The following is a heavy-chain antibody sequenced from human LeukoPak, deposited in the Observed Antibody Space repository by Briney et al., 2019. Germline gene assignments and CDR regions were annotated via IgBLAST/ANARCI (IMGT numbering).Heavy chain of an antibody. D-gene: IGHD3/OR15-3a*01. CDR2: INPNSGGT. CDR1: GYTFTGYY. V-gene: IGHV1-2*02. J-gene: IGHJ3*02. CDR3: ARRRTGVHDAFDI. Sequence: ASVKVSCKASGYTFTGYYMHWVRQAPGRGLEWMGWINPNSGGTNYAQKFQGRVTMTRDTSISTAYMELSRLRSDDTAVYYCARRRTGVHDAFDIWGQGTMVTVSS.